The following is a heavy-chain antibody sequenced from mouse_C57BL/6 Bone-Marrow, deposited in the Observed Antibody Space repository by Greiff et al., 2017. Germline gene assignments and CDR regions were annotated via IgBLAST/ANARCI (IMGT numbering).Heavy chain of an antibody. CDR1: GFTFSDYY. V-gene: IGHV5-16*01. CDR3: ARFYGRGDYYAMDY. Sequence: EVNLVESEGGLVQPGSSMKLSCTASGFTFSDYYMAWVRQVPEKGLEWVANINYDGSSTYYLDSLKSRFIISRDNAKNILYLQMSSLKSEDTATYYCARFYGRGDYYAMDYWGQGTSVTVSS. J-gene: IGHJ4*01. CDR2: INYDGSST. D-gene: IGHD2-1*01.